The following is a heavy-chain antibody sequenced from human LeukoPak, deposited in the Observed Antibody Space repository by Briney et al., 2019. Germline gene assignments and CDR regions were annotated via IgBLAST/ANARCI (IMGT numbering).Heavy chain of an antibody. V-gene: IGHV3-21*01. Sequence: PGGSLRLSCAASGFTFSSYSMNWVRQAPGKGLEWVSSISSSCSYIYYADSVKGRFTISRDNAKNSLYLQMNSLRAEDTAVYYCARDRGITGTASLDYWGQGTLVTVSS. CDR3: ARDRGITGTASLDY. CDR2: ISSSCSYI. J-gene: IGHJ4*02. D-gene: IGHD1-20*01. CDR1: GFTFSSYS.